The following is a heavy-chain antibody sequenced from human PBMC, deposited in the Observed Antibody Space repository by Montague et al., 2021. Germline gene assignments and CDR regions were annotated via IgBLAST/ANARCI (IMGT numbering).Heavy chain of an antibody. J-gene: IGHJ4*02. D-gene: IGHD2-8*01. CDR2: VYYTGTT. V-gene: IGHV4-59*01. Sequence: SETLSLTCTVSGDSINFYYWSWIRQLPGKGLEWIGYVYYTGTTNYNPSLKSRVTISVDTSRNQFFLNVNSVTAADTAVYYCARKGTNWDYWGQGTLVTVSS. CDR3: ARKGTNWDY. CDR1: GDSINFYY.